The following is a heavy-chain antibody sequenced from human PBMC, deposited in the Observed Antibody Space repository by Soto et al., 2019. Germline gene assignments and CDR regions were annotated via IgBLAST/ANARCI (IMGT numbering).Heavy chain of an antibody. CDR3: ARWTSALRYFDY. CDR2: IYYSGST. Sequence: QVQLQASGPGLVKPSQTLSLTCTVSGGSISSGGYYWSWIRQHPGKGLEWIGYIYYSGSTYYNPSRKSRVTISVDTSKNQFSLKLSSVTAADTAVYYCARWTSALRYFDYWGQGTLVTVSS. D-gene: IGHD3-3*02. CDR1: GGSISSGGYY. J-gene: IGHJ4*02. V-gene: IGHV4-31*03.